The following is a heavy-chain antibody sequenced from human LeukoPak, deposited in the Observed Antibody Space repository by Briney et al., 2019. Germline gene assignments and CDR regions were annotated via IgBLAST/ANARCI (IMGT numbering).Heavy chain of an antibody. Sequence: GGSLRLSCAASGFTFDDYAMHWVRQAPGKGLEWVSGISWNSGSIGYADSVKGRFTISRDNAKNSLYLQMNSLRAEDMALYYCARADLDYWGQGTLVTVSS. CDR1: GFTFDDYA. V-gene: IGHV3-9*03. CDR2: ISWNSGSI. CDR3: ARADLDY. J-gene: IGHJ4*02.